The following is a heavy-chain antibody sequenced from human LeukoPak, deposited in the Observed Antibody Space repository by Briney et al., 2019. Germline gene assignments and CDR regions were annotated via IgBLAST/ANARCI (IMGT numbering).Heavy chain of an antibody. CDR2: INQDRSQK. Sequence: HPGGSLRLSCAASGFTFSGYWMSWVRQAPGKGLEWVANINQDRSQKYYVDSVKGRFTISRDNAKNSLYLQMNSLRAEDTAVCYCATVRTYTNFDYWGQGTLVTVSS. CDR1: GFTFSGYW. J-gene: IGHJ4*02. D-gene: IGHD5-18*01. V-gene: IGHV3-7*05. CDR3: ATVRTYTNFDY.